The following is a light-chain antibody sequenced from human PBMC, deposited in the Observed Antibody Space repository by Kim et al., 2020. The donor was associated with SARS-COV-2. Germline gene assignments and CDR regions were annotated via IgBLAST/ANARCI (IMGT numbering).Light chain of an antibody. Sequence: FPPGERAPLSCRASQSVASNHLAWFQQKPGQAPRLLIYGTSSRATGIPDRFSASESGTDFTLTISRLEPEDFAVYYCQQYDRSPYTFGQGTKLEIK. CDR2: GTS. V-gene: IGKV3-20*01. J-gene: IGKJ2*01. CDR1: QSVASNH. CDR3: QQYDRSPYT.